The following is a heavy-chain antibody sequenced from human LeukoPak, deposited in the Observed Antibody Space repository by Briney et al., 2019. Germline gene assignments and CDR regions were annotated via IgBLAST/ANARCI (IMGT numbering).Heavy chain of an antibody. D-gene: IGHD6-19*01. CDR1: GYSISSGYY. CDR2: IYYSGST. Sequence: PSETLSLTCAVSGYSISSGYYWSWIRQPPGKGLEWIGYIYYSGSTNYNPSLKSRVTISVDTSKNQFSLKLSSVTAADTAVYYCARTGSGWTRGFDYWGQGTLVTVSS. V-gene: IGHV4-61*01. J-gene: IGHJ4*02. CDR3: ARTGSGWTRGFDY.